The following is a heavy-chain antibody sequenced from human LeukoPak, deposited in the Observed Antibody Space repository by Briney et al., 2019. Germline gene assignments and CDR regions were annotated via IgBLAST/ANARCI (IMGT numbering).Heavy chain of an antibody. CDR3: ARGGGGYSSSS. CDR1: GYTFTSYG. Sequence: GASVKVSCKASGYTFTSYGISWVRQAPGQGLEWMGGIIPIFGSANYAQKFQGRVTITADESTSTAYMELSSLRSEDTAVYYCARGGGGYSSSSWGQGTTVTVSS. J-gene: IGHJ6*02. CDR2: IIPIFGSA. V-gene: IGHV1-69*13. D-gene: IGHD6-13*01.